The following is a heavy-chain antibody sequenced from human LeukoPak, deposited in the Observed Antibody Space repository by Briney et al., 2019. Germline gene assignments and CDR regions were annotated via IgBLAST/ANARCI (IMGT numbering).Heavy chain of an antibody. J-gene: IGHJ6*03. CDR2: IWYGGSNK. CDR1: GFTYSSYG. V-gene: IGHV3-33*08. Sequence: PGGSLRLSCAASGFTYSSYGMHWVRQDPGKGLEWVAVIWYGGSNKYYAESVKGRVTISRDNAKNTLYLQMNSLRAEDTAVYYCARESGDYQYYLDVWGKGTTVTVSS. CDR3: ARESGDYQYYLDV.